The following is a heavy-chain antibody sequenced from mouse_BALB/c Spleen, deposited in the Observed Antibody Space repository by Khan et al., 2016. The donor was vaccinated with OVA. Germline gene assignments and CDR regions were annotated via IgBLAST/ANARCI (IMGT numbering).Heavy chain of an antibody. CDR1: GFSLTTYG. V-gene: IGHV2-2*01. D-gene: IGHD2-14*01. CDR2: IRSAGKT. CDR3: ARNSYMYDFTY. Sequence: VELVESGPGLVRPSQTLSITCTVSGFSLTTYGVHWVRQSPGKGLEWLGVIRSAGKTDYNAAFISRLSITKDNSKSQVFFKMNSLQAADTAMYXCARNSYMYDFTYWGQGTLVTVSA. J-gene: IGHJ3*01.